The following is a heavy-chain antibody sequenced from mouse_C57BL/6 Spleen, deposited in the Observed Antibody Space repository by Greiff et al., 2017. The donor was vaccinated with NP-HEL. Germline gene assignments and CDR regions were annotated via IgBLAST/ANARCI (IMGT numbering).Heavy chain of an antibody. Sequence: VQLQQSGPELVKPGASVKISCKASGYSFTGYYMNWVKQSPEKSLEWIGEINPSTGGTTYNQKFKAKATLTVDKSSSTAYMQLKSLTSEDSAVYYCARSLSKGVDYWGQGTTLTVSS. J-gene: IGHJ2*01. CDR2: INPSTGGT. V-gene: IGHV1-42*01. D-gene: IGHD1-3*01. CDR1: GYSFTGYY. CDR3: ARSLSKGVDY.